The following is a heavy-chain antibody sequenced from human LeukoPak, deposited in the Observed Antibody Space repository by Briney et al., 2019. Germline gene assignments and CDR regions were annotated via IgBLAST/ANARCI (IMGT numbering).Heavy chain of an antibody. V-gene: IGHV1-18*04. CDR1: GYTFTTYG. Sequence: APVKVSCKASGYTFTTYGISWVRQAPGQGLEWMGWISPYNGNTNYVRKFQGRVTMTTDTSTSTAYMELRNLTSDDTAVYYCAGQYSGYDYGGYWGQGTLVTVSS. CDR2: ISPYNGNT. J-gene: IGHJ4*02. D-gene: IGHD5-12*01. CDR3: AGQYSGYDYGGY.